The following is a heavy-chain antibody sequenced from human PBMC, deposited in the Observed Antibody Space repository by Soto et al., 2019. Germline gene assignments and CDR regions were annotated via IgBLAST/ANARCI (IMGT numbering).Heavy chain of an antibody. V-gene: IGHV1-69*02. CDR2: INPILSMS. CDR3: ASSYGSGYRAFDY. J-gene: IGHJ4*02. Sequence: QVQLVQSGAEVKKPGSSVRVTCKASGETFTFYSINWVRQAPGLGLEWMGRINPILSMSNYAQRFQGRVTMTADKSTSTAYLELSSLRSEDTAMYYCASSYGSGYRAFDYWGQGALVTVS. CDR1: GETFTFYS. D-gene: IGHD3-10*01.